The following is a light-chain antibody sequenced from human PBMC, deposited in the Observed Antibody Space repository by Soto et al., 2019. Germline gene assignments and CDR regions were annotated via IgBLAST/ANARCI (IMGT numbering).Light chain of an antibody. CDR3: TALTPGSLDV. CDR1: SSDVGNYNY. V-gene: IGLV2-14*01. CDR2: MVS. Sequence: LTQPASVSGSPGQSITISCTGTSSDVGNYNYVSLYQQYPGRVPKLLIYMVSNRASGVSNRFSGSKSGNTASLTISGLQAEDEANYFCTALTPGSLDVFGTGTKVTVL. J-gene: IGLJ1*01.